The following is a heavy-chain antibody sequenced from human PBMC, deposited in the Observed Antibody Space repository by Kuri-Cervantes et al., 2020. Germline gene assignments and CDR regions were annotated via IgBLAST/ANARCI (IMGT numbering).Heavy chain of an antibody. CDR1: GFTFNNNA. V-gene: IGHV3-23*01. D-gene: IGHD4-23*01. Sequence: GESLKISCAASGFTFNNNAMSWVRQAPGKGLEWVSAISGSDGTTYYADSVKGRFTISRDNSKNTLYLQMNSLRADDTAVYYCAKLRGGGTVVTPFDYWGQGTLVTVSS. CDR2: ISGSDGTT. CDR3: AKLRGGGTVVTPFDY. J-gene: IGHJ4*02.